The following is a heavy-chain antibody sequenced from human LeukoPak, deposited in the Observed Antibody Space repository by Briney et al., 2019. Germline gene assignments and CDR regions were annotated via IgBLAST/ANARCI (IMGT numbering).Heavy chain of an antibody. CDR2: IIVSGSTT. CDR1: GFTFSSSA. Sequence: GGSLILSCAASGFTFSSSAMSWVRQAPGKGLEWVSSIIVSGSTTFYADSVKGRFTISRDNFKSTLSLQMNSLRAEDTAIYYCAKLTSDWGQGTLVTVSS. CDR3: AKLTSD. V-gene: IGHV3-23*01. J-gene: IGHJ4*02.